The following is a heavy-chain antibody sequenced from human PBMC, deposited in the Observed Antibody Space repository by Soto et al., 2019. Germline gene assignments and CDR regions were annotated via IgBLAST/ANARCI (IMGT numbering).Heavy chain of an antibody. CDR1: GGTFSSYA. D-gene: IGHD4-17*01. J-gene: IGHJ5*02. V-gene: IGHV1-69*12. CDR2: IIPIFGTA. CDR3: ASTHFRHTVTGHNWFDP. Sequence: QVQLVQSGAEVKKPGSSVKVSCKASGGTFSSYAISWVRQAPGQGLEWMGGIIPIFGTANYAQKFQGRVTITADESTSTAYMELSSLRSEDTAVYYCASTHFRHTVTGHNWFDPWGQGTLVTVSS.